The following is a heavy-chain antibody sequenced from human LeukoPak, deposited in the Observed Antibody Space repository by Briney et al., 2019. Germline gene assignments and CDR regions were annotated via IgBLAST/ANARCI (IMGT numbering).Heavy chain of an antibody. CDR3: AKQPGDIVVVVAATGDRSLDY. Sequence: GRSLRLSCAASGFTFSSYAMRWVRHPPAKGLEWVSALSGSGGRTYYADFVKGRFTIARDNSENTLYLQVNSLRAEDTAVYYCAKQPGDIVVVVAATGDRSLDYWGQGTLVTVSS. J-gene: IGHJ4*02. V-gene: IGHV3-23*01. CDR1: GFTFSSYA. D-gene: IGHD2-15*01. CDR2: LSGSGGRT.